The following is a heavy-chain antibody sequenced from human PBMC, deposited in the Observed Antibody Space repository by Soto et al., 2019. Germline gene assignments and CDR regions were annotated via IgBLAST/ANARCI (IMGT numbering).Heavy chain of an antibody. J-gene: IGHJ5*02. CDR3: ARAGDSSNPTENWFDP. V-gene: IGHV6-1*01. D-gene: IGHD6-13*01. CDR2: TYYRSKWYN. CDR1: GDSVSSNSAA. Sequence: SQTLSLTCVISGDSVSSNSAAWNWIRQSPSRGLEWLGRTYYRSKWYNDYAVSVKSRITINPDTSKNQFSLQLNSVTPEDTAVYYCARAGDSSNPTENWFDPWGQGTLVTVSS.